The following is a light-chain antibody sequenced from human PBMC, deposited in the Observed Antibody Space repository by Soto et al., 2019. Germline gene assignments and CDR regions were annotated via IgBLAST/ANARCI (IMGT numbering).Light chain of an antibody. CDR2: AAS. J-gene: IGKJ3*01. V-gene: IGKV3-15*01. Sequence: EIVVTQSPGILSVSPGDRATLSCRASQSVGRNLAWYQQKPGLAPTLLIYAASTRATGLPARFSGSGSGTDFTLTISSLQSEDFAVYYCQEYSKWPLFTFGPGTRVD. CDR3: QEYSKWPLFT. CDR1: QSVGRN.